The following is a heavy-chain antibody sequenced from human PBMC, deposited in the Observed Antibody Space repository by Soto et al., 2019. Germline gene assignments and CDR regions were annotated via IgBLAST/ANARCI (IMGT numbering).Heavy chain of an antibody. CDR2: MNPNSGNT. CDR1: GYTFTSYD. CDR3: ARGYDSSSWYYYYYGMDV. Sequence: ASVNVSCKASGYTFTSYDINWVRQATGQGLEWMGWMNPNSGNTGYAQKFQGRVTMTRNTSISTAYMELSSLRSEDTAVYYCARGYDSSSWYYYYYGMDVWGQGTTVTVSS. D-gene: IGHD6-13*01. J-gene: IGHJ6*02. V-gene: IGHV1-8*01.